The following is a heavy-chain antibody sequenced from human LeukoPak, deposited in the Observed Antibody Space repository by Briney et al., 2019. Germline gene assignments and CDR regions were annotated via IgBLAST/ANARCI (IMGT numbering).Heavy chain of an antibody. CDR3: ARDRNYGDYDV. CDR1: GFTFSSYS. Sequence: GGSLRLSCAASGFTFSSYSMNWVRQAPGNGLEWVSSISSSSSYIYYADSVKGRFTISRDNAKNSLYLQMNSLRAEDTAVYYCARDRNYGDYDVWGQGTLVTVSS. D-gene: IGHD4-17*01. CDR2: ISSSSSYI. V-gene: IGHV3-21*01. J-gene: IGHJ4*02.